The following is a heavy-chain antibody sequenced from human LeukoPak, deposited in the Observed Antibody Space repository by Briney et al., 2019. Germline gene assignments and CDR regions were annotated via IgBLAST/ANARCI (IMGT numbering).Heavy chain of an antibody. CDR3: ARKYYDILTGYSHLDY. V-gene: IGHV1-3*01. CDR2: INAGNGNT. CDR1: GYTSTSSA. J-gene: IGHJ4*02. D-gene: IGHD3-9*01. Sequence: GASVKCSCKASGYTSTSSAMHSVRHAPGQRLEWMGWINAGNGNTKYSQKCPGRVTITRDTSASTAYMELSSLRSEDTAVYYCARKYYDILTGYSHLDYWGQGTLVTVSS.